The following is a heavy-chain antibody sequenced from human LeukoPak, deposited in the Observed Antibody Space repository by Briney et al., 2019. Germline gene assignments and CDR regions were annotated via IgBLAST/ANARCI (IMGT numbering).Heavy chain of an antibody. CDR3: ASVPAAILYYYYYYMDV. CDR2: INHSGST. Sequence: SETLSLTCAVYGGSFSGYYWSWIRQPPGKGLEWIGEINHSGSTNYNPSLKSRVTISVDTSKNHISLKLSSVPDADTAVYYCASVPAAILYYYYYYMDVWGKGTTVTVSS. V-gene: IGHV4-34*01. CDR1: GGSFSGYY. J-gene: IGHJ6*03. D-gene: IGHD2-2*02.